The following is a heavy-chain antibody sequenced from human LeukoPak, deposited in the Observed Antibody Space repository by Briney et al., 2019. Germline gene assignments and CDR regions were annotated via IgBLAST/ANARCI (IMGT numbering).Heavy chain of an antibody. CDR3: ARDLATRQRTGLYDS. J-gene: IGHJ4*02. Sequence: GGTLRLSCAASGFTFSSYSMNWVRQAPGKGLEWVSSISSSSSYIYYADSVKGRFTISRDNAKNSLYLQMNSLRAEDTAVYYCARDLATRQRTGLYDSWGQGALVTVSS. V-gene: IGHV3-21*01. CDR1: GFTFSSYS. D-gene: IGHD3-16*02. CDR2: ISSSSSYI.